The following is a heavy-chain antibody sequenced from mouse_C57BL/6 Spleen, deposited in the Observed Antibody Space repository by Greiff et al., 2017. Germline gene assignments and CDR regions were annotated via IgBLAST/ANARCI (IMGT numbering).Heavy chain of an antibody. Sequence: EVKLVESGGGLVQPGGSLKLSCAASGFTFSDYGMAWVRQAPRKGPEWVAFISTLAYSIYYADTVTGRFTISGENAKNTRYLEMSSLRSEDTAMYYCARRYDYDDAMDYWGQGTSVTVSS. CDR1: GFTFSDYG. CDR3: ARRYDYDDAMDY. CDR2: ISTLAYSI. J-gene: IGHJ4*01. D-gene: IGHD2-4*01. V-gene: IGHV5-15*01.